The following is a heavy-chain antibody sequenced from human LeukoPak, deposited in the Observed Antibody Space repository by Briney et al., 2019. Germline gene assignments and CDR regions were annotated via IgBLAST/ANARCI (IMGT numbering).Heavy chain of an antibody. D-gene: IGHD4-17*01. Sequence: GGSLRLSCAASGFTFSSYWMHWVRQVPGKGLVWVSRIKSDGSTTTYADSVKGRFTISRDNAKNTLYLQMNSLRAEDTAVYYCARDQTYGDYWYFDLWGRGTLVTVSS. V-gene: IGHV3-74*01. CDR1: GFTFSSYW. J-gene: IGHJ2*01. CDR3: ARDQTYGDYWYFDL. CDR2: IKSDGSTT.